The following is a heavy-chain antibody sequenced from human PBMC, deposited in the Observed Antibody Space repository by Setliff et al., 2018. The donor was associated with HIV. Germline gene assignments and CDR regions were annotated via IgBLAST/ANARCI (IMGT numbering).Heavy chain of an antibody. CDR2: MNPNRGNS. CDR1: GYTFTSFD. V-gene: IGHV1-8*01. Sequence: ASVKVSCKASGYTFTSFDINWVRQATGQGLEWMGWMNPNRGNSGFAQKFQGRVTMTRNSSISTANMELSSLRFDDTAVYYCTRIRAMVRGVTSYDAFDIWGQGTKVTVSS. D-gene: IGHD3-10*01. CDR3: TRIRAMVRGVTSYDAFDI. J-gene: IGHJ3*02.